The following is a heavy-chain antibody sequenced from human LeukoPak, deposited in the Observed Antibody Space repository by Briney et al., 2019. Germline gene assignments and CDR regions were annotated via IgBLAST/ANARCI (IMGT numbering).Heavy chain of an antibody. J-gene: IGHJ6*02. CDR1: GFIFRSHG. D-gene: IGHD3-10*01. CDR2: VSYDGTKE. CDR3: AKDVFTMVRGAHRFFGMDV. Sequence: GGSLRLSCAASGFIFRSHGVHWVRQAPGEGLEWVAMVSYDGTKEYYADSVRGRFTISRDNSNNTVSLEMHSLRTEDTAEYYCAKDVFTMVRGAHRFFGMDVWGQGTTVTVSS. V-gene: IGHV3-30*18.